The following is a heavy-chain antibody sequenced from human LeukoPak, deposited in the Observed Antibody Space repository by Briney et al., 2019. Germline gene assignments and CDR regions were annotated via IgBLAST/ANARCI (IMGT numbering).Heavy chain of an antibody. CDR2: ISFDGTNT. CDR1: GFTFNNYG. J-gene: IGHJ4*01. V-gene: IGHV3-30*18. CDR3: AKDRIQLWPRNPPHEIDF. Sequence: GRSLRLSCAASGFTFNNYGMHWVRQAPGKGLEWVAVISFDGTNTYYADSLKGRFSVSRDNSKNTVYLQLNSLRPEDTAIYFCAKDRIQLWPRNPPHEIDFWGHGTLVAVSS. D-gene: IGHD1-1*01.